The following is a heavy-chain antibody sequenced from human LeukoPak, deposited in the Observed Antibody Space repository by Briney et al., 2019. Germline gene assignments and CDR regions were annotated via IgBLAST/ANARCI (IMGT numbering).Heavy chain of an antibody. Sequence: SETLSLTCAVYGGSFSGYYWSWIRQPPGKGLVWIGEINHSGGTKYNPSLKSRVTISVDTSKNQFSLKLSSVTAADTAMYYCARVKDPGGYYYYYYMDVWGKGTTVTISS. CDR2: INHSGGT. CDR3: ARVKDPGGYYYYYYMDV. J-gene: IGHJ6*03. V-gene: IGHV4-34*01. CDR1: GGSFSGYY. D-gene: IGHD3-16*01.